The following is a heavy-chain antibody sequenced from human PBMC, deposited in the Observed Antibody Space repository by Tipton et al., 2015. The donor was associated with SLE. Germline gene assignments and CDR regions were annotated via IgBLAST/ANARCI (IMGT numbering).Heavy chain of an antibody. CDR3: ARSRYGDRYFDY. D-gene: IGHD4-17*01. Sequence: QLVQSGPEVKNPGASVKVSCRTSGYTFPNYGISWVRQAPGQGLEWMGWISAYNGNTNYAQKLQGRVTMTTDTSTSTAYMELRSLRSDDTAVYYCARSRYGDRYFDYWGQGPLVTVSS. J-gene: IGHJ4*02. CDR2: ISAYNGNT. V-gene: IGHV1-18*01. CDR1: GYTFPNYG.